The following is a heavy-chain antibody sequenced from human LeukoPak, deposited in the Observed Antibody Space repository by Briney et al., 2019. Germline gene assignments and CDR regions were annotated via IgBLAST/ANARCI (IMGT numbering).Heavy chain of an antibody. V-gene: IGHV4-4*07. Sequence: SETLSLTCTVSGGSISSYYWSWIRQPAGKGLEWLGRIYTSGSTNYNPSLKSRVTMSVDTSKNQFSLKLSSVTAADTAVYYCARDYPPPYCGGDCYYYYYGMDVWGQGTTVTVSS. J-gene: IGHJ6*02. D-gene: IGHD2-21*02. CDR3: ARDYPPPYCGGDCYYYYYGMDV. CDR2: IYTSGST. CDR1: GGSISSYY.